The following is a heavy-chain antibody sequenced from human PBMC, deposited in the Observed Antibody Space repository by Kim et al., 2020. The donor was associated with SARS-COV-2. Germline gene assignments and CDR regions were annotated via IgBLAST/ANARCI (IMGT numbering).Heavy chain of an antibody. CDR3: AKLRTGRFDN. V-gene: IGHV3-23*01. D-gene: IGHD4-17*01. J-gene: IGHJ4*02. Sequence: GGSLRLSCAASGFIFSDNAMAWVRQAPGKGLEWVSTLSSGGGSAFYAASVKGRFTISRDNFDSILYLQMSGLRADDTAVYYCAKLRTGRFDNWGQGNLV. CDR1: GFIFSDNA. CDR2: LSSGGGSA.